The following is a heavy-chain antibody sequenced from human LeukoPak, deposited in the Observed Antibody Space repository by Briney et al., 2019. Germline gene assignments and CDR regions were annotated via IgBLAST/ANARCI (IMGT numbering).Heavy chain of an antibody. CDR3: AKDLVRLWFGELVDY. Sequence: PGGSLRLPCAASEFTFSSYGMHGVRQAQAKGLEGVAVISYDGSNKYYADSVKGRFTISRDNSKNTLYLQMNSLRAEDTAVYYCAKDLVRLWFGELVDYWGQGTLVTVSS. J-gene: IGHJ4*02. D-gene: IGHD3-10*01. CDR1: EFTFSSYG. V-gene: IGHV3-30*18. CDR2: ISYDGSNK.